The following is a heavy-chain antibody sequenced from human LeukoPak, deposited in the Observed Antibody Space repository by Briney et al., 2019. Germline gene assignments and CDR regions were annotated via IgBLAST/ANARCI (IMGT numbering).Heavy chain of an antibody. CDR3: ARGRRVPAAPYYYYGMDV. J-gene: IGHJ6*02. D-gene: IGHD2-2*01. CDR1: GGSFSGYY. V-gene: IGHV4-34*01. Sequence: SETLSLTCAVYGGSFSGYYWSWIRQPPGKGLEWIGEISHSGSTNYNPSLKSRVTISVDTSKNQFSLKLSSVTAADTAVYYCARGRRVPAAPYYYYGMDVWGQGTTVTVSS. CDR2: ISHSGST.